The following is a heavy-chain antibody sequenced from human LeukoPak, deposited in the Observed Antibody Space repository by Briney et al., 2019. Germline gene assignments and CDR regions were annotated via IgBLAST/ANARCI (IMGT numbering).Heavy chain of an antibody. D-gene: IGHD5-12*01. CDR1: GFTFSSYA. CDR3: ARAGVNGYDFPVDY. J-gene: IGHJ4*02. V-gene: IGHV3-64*01. Sequence: PGGSLRLSCAASGFTFSSYAMXWVRQAPGKGXXXVSAISSNGGSTYYANSVKGRFTISRDNSKNTLYLQMGSLRAEDMAVYYCARAGVNGYDFPVDYWGQGTLVTVSS. CDR2: ISSNGGST.